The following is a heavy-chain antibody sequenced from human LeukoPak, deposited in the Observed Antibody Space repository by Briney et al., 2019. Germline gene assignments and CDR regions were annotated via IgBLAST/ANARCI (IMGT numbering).Heavy chain of an antibody. CDR1: GFIFSNYG. CDR3: ARDRSDYGKNYLDS. Sequence: PGGSLRLSCRVSGFIFSNYGMHWVRQAPGKGLEYVSAISRRGDSTYYAKSVKGRFATSRDNSKSTLYLQMNSLSIEDTAVYYCARDRSDYGKNYLDSWGQGTLVAVSS. CDR2: ISRRGDST. D-gene: IGHD4-17*01. V-gene: IGHV3-64*01. J-gene: IGHJ4*02.